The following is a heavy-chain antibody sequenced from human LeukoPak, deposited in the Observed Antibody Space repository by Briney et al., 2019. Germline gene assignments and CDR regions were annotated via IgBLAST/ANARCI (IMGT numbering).Heavy chain of an antibody. V-gene: IGHV4-59*01. CDR3: ARRAGAYSHPYDY. J-gene: IGHJ4*02. CDR1: GFTFTTYW. CDR2: IYYSGST. D-gene: IGHD4/OR15-4a*01. Sequence: PGGSLRLSCAASGFTFTTYWMSWIRQPPGKGLEWIGYIYYSGSTNYNPSLKSRVTISVDTSKNQFSLKLSSVTAADTAVYYCARRAGAYSHPYDYWGQGTLVTVSS.